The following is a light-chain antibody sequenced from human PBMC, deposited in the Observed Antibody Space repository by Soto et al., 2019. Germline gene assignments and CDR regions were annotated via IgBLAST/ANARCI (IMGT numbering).Light chain of an antibody. Sequence: EIVLTQSPGTLSLSPGERATLSGRAGHIGIISYLAWYHHKPGQAHRLLIYGASTRDNDIPARFSGSGSGKAFNLTIDGLEPEDFVVYSCQKYGSSQITFGQGTRLEI. CDR3: QKYGSSQIT. CDR1: HIGIISY. CDR2: GAS. J-gene: IGKJ5*01. V-gene: IGKV3-20*01.